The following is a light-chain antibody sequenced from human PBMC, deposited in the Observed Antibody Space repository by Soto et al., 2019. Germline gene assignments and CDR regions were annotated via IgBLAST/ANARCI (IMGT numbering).Light chain of an antibody. CDR1: QTIYSN. CDR3: QQYGDSPLT. Sequence: LICRAGQTIYSNVAWYQQRPGQAPRLLIYRASTRATGVPDRFSGSGAGTDFTLTISRLEPEDFAVYYCQQYGDSPLTFGGGTKVDIK. CDR2: RAS. J-gene: IGKJ4*01. V-gene: IGKV3-20*01.